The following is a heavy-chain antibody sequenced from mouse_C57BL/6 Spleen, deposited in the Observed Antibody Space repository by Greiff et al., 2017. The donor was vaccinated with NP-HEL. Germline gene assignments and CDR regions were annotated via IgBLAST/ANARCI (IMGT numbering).Heavy chain of an antibody. CDR2: INPNNGGT. CDR3: ASRNLYYGNYFDY. V-gene: IGHV1-26*01. D-gene: IGHD2-1*01. J-gene: IGHJ2*01. Sequence: EVQLQQSGPELVKPGASVKISCKASGYTFTDYYMNWVKQSHGKSLEWIGDINPNNGGTSYNQKFKGKATLTVDKSSSTAYMELRSLTSEDSAVYYCASRNLYYGNYFDYWGQGTTLTVSS. CDR1: GYTFTDYY.